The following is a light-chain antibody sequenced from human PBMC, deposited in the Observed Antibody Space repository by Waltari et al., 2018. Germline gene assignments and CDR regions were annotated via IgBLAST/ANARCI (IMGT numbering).Light chain of an antibody. V-gene: IGKV1-5*03. CDR3: QHYGTLWT. CDR2: RTS. J-gene: IGKJ1*01. CDR1: QSSTNW. Sequence: DVQMTQSPSTLSASVGDRVTITCRASQSSTNWLAWYQQKPGKAPKLLIYRTSNLESGVPSRFSGSGSGTGFTLTISSLQADDFATYYCQHYGTLWTFGQGTKVEVK.